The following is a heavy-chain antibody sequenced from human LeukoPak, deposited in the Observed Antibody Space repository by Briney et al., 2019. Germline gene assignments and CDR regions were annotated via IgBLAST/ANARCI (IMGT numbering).Heavy chain of an antibody. D-gene: IGHD5-12*01. Sequence: SVKVSCKASGGTFSSYAISWVRQAPGQGLEWMGGIIPIFGTANYAQKFQGRVTITADKSTSTAYMELSSLRSEDTAVYYCARVGVSGYDFFDYWGQGTLVTVSS. V-gene: IGHV1-69*06. CDR2: IIPIFGTA. J-gene: IGHJ4*02. CDR1: GGTFSSYA. CDR3: ARVGVSGYDFFDY.